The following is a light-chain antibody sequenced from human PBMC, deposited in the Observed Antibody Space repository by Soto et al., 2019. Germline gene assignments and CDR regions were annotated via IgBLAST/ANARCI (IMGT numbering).Light chain of an antibody. J-gene: IGKJ5*01. CDR2: GAS. V-gene: IGKV3-20*01. Sequence: DIVFTQSPGSLSFSQGESATLSCRASQSVSSSYLAWYQQKPGQPPRLLIYGASSRATGIPDRFGGSGSGTDFTLTITRLEPEDFAVYYCQQYGSSPIPFGQGTRPEIK. CDR1: QSVSSSY. CDR3: QQYGSSPIP.